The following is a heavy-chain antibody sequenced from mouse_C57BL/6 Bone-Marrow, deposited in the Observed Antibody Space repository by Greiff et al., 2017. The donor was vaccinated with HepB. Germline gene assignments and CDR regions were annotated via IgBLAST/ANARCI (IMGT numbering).Heavy chain of an antibody. Sequence: VQLQQSGAELVRPGTSVKVSCKASGYAFTNYLMEWVKQRPGQGLEWIGVINPGSGGTNYNEKFKGKATLTADKSSSTAYMQLSSLTSEDSAVYFCERKESNQYWGQGTSVTVSS. D-gene: IGHD1-3*01. CDR2: INPGSGGT. J-gene: IGHJ4*01. CDR1: GYAFTNYL. CDR3: ERKESNQY. V-gene: IGHV1-54*01.